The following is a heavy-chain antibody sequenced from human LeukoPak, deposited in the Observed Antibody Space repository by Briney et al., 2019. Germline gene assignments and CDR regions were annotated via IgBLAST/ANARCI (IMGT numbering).Heavy chain of an antibody. V-gene: IGHV3-23*01. CDR2: ISGSGGST. J-gene: IGHJ4*02. CDR1: GFTFRSNA. D-gene: IGHD2-15*01. Sequence: PGGSLRLSCAGSGFTFRSNAVAGPPHAPGKGLEGVSAISGSGGSTYYADSVKGRFTISRDNSKNTLYLQMNRLRAEDTAVYYCAKDESLKVVANFDYWGQGTLVTVSS. CDR3: AKDESLKVVANFDY.